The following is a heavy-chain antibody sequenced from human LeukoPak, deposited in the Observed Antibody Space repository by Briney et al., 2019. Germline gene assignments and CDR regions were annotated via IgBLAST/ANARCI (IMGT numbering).Heavy chain of an antibody. CDR2: ISYDGSNK. CDR1: GFTFSSYA. J-gene: IGHJ6*02. D-gene: IGHD6-6*01. V-gene: IGHV3-30-3*01. Sequence: GGSLRLSCAASGFTFSSYAMHWVRQAPGKGLEWVAVISYDGSNKYYADSVKGRFTISRDNSKNTLYLQMNSLRAEDTAVYYCARAILAARPADYYYGMDVWGQGTTVTVSS. CDR3: ARAILAARPADYYYGMDV.